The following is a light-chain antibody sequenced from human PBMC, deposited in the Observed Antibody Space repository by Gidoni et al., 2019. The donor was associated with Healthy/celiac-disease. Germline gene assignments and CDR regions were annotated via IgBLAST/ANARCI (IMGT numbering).Light chain of an antibody. CDR2: AAS. CDR1: QRISSD. J-gene: IGKJ4*01. CDR3: QQSYSTPLT. V-gene: IGKV1-39*01. Sequence: DIHLTPSPSSLSASVGDRVTITCRASQRISSDLNWYQQKPGKAPKLLIYAASSLQSGVPSRFSGSGSGTDFTLTISSLQPEDFATYYCQQSYSTPLTFGGGTKVEIK.